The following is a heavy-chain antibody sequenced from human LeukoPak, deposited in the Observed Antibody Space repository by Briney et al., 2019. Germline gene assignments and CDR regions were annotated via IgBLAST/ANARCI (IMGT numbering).Heavy chain of an antibody. D-gene: IGHD5-18*01. CDR3: ARGYFHGSIDY. V-gene: IGHV3-74*01. CDR1: GFSFSGYW. CDR2: IESDGATT. Sequence: GGSLRLSCAASGFSFSGYWMHWVRQAPGKGLVWVSRIESDGATTTHADSVKGRFTISRDNAKNTLYLQMNSLRAEDTAVYYCARGYFHGSIDYWGQGTLVTVSS. J-gene: IGHJ4*02.